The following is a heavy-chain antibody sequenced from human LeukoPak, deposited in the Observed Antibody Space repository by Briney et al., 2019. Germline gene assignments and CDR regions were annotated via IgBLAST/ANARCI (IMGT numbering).Heavy chain of an antibody. V-gene: IGHV3-21*01. Sequence: GGSLRLSCAASGFSFSIYTMNWVRQAPGKGLEWLSSINSGSNYIYYADSVKGRFTISRDNAKNSLYLQMNSLRAEDTAVYSCAKAYYNSGTSHFDFWGRGTLITVSS. CDR2: INSGSNYI. D-gene: IGHD3-10*01. CDR1: GFSFSIYT. CDR3: AKAYYNSGTSHFDF. J-gene: IGHJ4*02.